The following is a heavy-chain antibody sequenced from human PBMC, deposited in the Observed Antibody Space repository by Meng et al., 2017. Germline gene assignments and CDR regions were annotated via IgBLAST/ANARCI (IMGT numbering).Heavy chain of an antibody. J-gene: IGHJ4*02. CDR2: ISYDGSNK. CDR1: GFTFSSSA. V-gene: IGHV3-30*01. D-gene: IGHD1-7*01. Sequence: LVESGGGVVQRGRSLRLSCAASGFTFSSSAMHWVRQAPGKGLEWVAVISYDGSNKYYADSVKGRFTISRDNSKNTLYLQMNSLRAEDTAVYYCARGQNWNYFGFFDYWGQGTLVTVSS. CDR3: ARGQNWNYFGFFDY.